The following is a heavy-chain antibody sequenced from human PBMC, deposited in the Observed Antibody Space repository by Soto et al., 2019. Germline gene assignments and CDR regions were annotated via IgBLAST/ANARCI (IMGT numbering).Heavy chain of an antibody. CDR2: TYYRSKWYN. J-gene: IGHJ3*02. Sequence: SQTLSLTCAISGDSVSSNSAAWNWIRQSPSRGLEWLGRTYYRSKWYNDYAVSVKSRITINPDTSKNQSSLQLNSVTPEDTAVYYCARVLYSSGWYLFSHAFDIWGQGTLGTVSS. V-gene: IGHV6-1*01. D-gene: IGHD6-19*01. CDR1: GDSVSSNSAA. CDR3: ARVLYSSGWYLFSHAFDI.